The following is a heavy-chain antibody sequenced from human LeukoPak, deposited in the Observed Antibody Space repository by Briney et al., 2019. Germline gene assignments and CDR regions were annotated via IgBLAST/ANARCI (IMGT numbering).Heavy chain of an antibody. V-gene: IGHV3-7*01. Sequence: GSLRPSCAASGFTFSSYWVSWVRQAPGKGLGWVANIKQDGSEKYYVDSVKGRFTISRDNAKNSLYLQMNSLRAEDTAVYYCARDLSYYDFWSGYWAFDYWGQGTLVTVSS. CDR2: IKQDGSEK. CDR3: ARDLSYYDFWSGYWAFDY. D-gene: IGHD3-3*01. J-gene: IGHJ4*02. CDR1: GFTFSSYW.